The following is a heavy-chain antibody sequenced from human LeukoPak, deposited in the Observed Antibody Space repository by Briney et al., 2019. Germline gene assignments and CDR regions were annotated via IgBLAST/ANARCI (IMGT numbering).Heavy chain of an antibody. CDR2: IYYSGIT. CDR3: ARTPIYYFDNSGYYN. D-gene: IGHD3-22*01. V-gene: IGHV4-59*01. CDR1: GVSISNYY. Sequence: SETLSLTCTVSGVSISNYYWSWIRQPPGKALEWIGYIYYSGITNYNPSLRSRVTISVDTSKNQFSLKLSSVTAADTAVYYCARTPIYYFDNSGYYNWGQGTLVTVSS. J-gene: IGHJ4*02.